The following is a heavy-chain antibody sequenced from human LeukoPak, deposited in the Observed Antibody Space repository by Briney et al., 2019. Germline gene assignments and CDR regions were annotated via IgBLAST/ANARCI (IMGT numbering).Heavy chain of an antibody. CDR3: ARGYGSGRSKQGFDY. Sequence: GASVKVSCKASGYTFTSYDINWVRQATGQGLERMGWMNPNSGNTGYAQKFQGRVTMTRNTSISTAYMELSSLRSEDTAVYYCARGYGSGRSKQGFDYWGQGTLVTVSS. J-gene: IGHJ4*02. CDR1: GYTFTSYD. V-gene: IGHV1-8*01. CDR2: MNPNSGNT. D-gene: IGHD3-10*01.